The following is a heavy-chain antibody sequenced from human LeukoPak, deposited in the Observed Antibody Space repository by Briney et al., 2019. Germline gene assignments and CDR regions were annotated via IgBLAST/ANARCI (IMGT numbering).Heavy chain of an antibody. CDR1: GYTFTSYY. CDR2: INPSGGST. Sequence: GASVKVSCKASGYTFTSYYMHWVRQAPGQGLEWMGIINPSGGSTSYAQKFQGRVTMTRDTSTCTVYMELSSLRSEDTAVYYCARDRGIAVAGTDYYYGMDVWGKGTTVTVSS. J-gene: IGHJ6*04. V-gene: IGHV1-46*01. CDR3: ARDRGIAVAGTDYYYGMDV. D-gene: IGHD6-19*01.